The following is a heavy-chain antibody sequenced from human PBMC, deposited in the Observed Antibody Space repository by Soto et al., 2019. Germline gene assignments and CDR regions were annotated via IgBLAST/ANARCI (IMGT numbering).Heavy chain of an antibody. J-gene: IGHJ4*02. CDR3: ARQYDSSGYRYGYFDY. CDR2: IYYSGST. Sequence: SETLSLTCTVSGGSISSFCYYWSWIRQHPGKGLEWIGYIYYSGSTYYNPSLKSRVTISVDTSKNQFSLKLSSVTAADTAVYYCARQYDSSGYRYGYFDYWGQGTLVTVSS. V-gene: IGHV4-31*03. CDR1: GGSISSFCYY. D-gene: IGHD3-22*01.